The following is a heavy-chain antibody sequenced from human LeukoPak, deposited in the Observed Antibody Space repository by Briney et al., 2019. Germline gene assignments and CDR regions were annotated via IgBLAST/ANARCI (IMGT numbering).Heavy chain of an antibody. V-gene: IGHV4-59*01. CDR3: ARSRSGYSYDHAAFDI. D-gene: IGHD5-18*01. CDR1: GGSISSYY. J-gene: IGHJ3*02. CDR2: IDYRGST. Sequence: SSETLSLTCTVSGGSISSYYWSWIRQPPGKGLEWIAYIDYRGSTTYNPSLKSRVTISVDTSRNQFSLKLSSVTAADTAVYYCARSRSGYSYDHAAFDIWGQGAMVTVSS.